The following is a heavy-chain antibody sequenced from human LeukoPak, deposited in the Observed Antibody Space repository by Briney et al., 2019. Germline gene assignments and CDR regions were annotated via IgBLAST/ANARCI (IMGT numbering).Heavy chain of an antibody. V-gene: IGHV4-30-4*08. D-gene: IGHD2-2*01. Sequence: SQTLSLTCTVSGGSISSGSYYWSWIRQPAGKGLEWIGYIYDSGETYYNPSLKSRVIISLDTSKNQFYLRLSSVTASDTAVYYCARDRGVVIPFDYWGQGTLVTVSS. CDR1: GGSISSGSYY. CDR3: ARDRGVVIPFDY. J-gene: IGHJ4*02. CDR2: IYDSGET.